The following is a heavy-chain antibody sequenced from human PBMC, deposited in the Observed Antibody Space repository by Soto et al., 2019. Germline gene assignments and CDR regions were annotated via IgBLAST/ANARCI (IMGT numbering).Heavy chain of an antibody. CDR2: IIPIIDTT. J-gene: IGHJ3*01. CDR1: GGNFNNYA. Sequence: QVQLVQSGGEVKKPGSSVKVSCKASGGNFNNYAISWLRQSPAQGLQWMGGIIPIIDTTHYAQKLQGRVTSSADRGRTTVYLESTGLTSADWATYSCPIVPRHPHAFRLWGQGTGVTVSS. CDR3: PIVPRHPHAFRL. V-gene: IGHV1-69*06.